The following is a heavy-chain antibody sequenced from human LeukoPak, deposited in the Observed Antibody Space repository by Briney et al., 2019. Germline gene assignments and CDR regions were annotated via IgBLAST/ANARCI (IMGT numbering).Heavy chain of an antibody. CDR3: ARGDHTGNPYYYGMDV. CDR2: SGNR. Sequence: ASVKVSCKASGYTFTNYDINWVRQAPGQGLEWMGWSGNRDYAQKFQGRVTMTRNTSISTAYMELSGLRSEDTAVYYCARGDHTGNPYYYGMDVWGQGTTVTVSS. V-gene: IGHV1-8*01. J-gene: IGHJ6*02. CDR1: GYTFTNYD. D-gene: IGHD4-23*01.